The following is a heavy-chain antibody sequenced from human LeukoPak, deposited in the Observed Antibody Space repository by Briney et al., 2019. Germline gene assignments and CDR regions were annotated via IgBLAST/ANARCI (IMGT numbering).Heavy chain of an antibody. CDR3: ARKYYGSGSYPW. V-gene: IGHV4-39*07. J-gene: IGHJ4*02. D-gene: IGHD3-10*01. CDR2: INHSGST. Sequence: SETLSLTCTVSGGSVSSDNYYWGWIRQPPGKGLEWIGEINHSGSTNYNPSLKSRVTISVDTSRNQFSLKLSSVTAADTAVYYCARKYYGSGSYPWWGQGTLVTVSS. CDR1: GGSVSSDNYY.